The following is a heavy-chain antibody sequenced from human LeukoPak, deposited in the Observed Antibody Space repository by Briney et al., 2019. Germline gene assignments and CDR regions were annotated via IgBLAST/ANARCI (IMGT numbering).Heavy chain of an antibody. CDR3: ARGHMLTGYYNFAWFDP. D-gene: IGHD3-9*01. V-gene: IGHV3-13*01. J-gene: IGHJ5*02. CDR1: GFTFSSYD. Sequence: GGSLRLSCAACGFTFSSYDMHWVRQPTGKGLEWVSAIGTAGDTYYSHSVKGRFTIPRENAKNSLYLHMNSLSAGDTAVYFCARGHMLTGYYNFAWFDPWGQGTLVTVSS. CDR2: IGTAGDT.